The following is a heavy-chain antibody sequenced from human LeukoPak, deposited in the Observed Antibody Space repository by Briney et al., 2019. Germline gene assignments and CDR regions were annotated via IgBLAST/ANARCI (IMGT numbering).Heavy chain of an antibody. D-gene: IGHD6-19*01. CDR3: ARGGGWLVQH. J-gene: IGHJ1*01. V-gene: IGHV4-59*01. Sequence: SETLSLTCTVSGGSISTSYWSWIRQFPGKGLEWIGYIGSTNYNPSLKSRVTISLDTSKNQFSLNLSSVTAADTAVYYCARGGGWLVQHRGQGTLVTVSS. CDR2: IGST. CDR1: GGSISTSY.